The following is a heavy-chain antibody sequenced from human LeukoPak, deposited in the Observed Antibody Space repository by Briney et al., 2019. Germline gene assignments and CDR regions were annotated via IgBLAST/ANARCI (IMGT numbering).Heavy chain of an antibody. CDR1: GFSFTTYG. CDR2: IGGGGTTM. CDR3: AGVRGYYGSGFYFDY. Sequence: GGSLRLSCAASGFSFTTYGITWVRQAPGKGLEWVSYIGGGGTTMFYADSVKGRLTISRDNAKNSVYLQLSSLRAEDTAVYYCAGVRGYYGSGFYFDYWGQGTLVTVSS. J-gene: IGHJ4*02. V-gene: IGHV3-48*04. D-gene: IGHD3-10*01.